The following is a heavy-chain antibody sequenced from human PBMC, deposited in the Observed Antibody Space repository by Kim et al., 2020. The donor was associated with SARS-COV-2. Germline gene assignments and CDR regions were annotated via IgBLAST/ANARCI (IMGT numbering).Heavy chain of an antibody. CDR3: ARVSITMIVVVIIPYYYYG. J-gene: IGHJ6*01. Sequence: SETLSLTCAVYGGSFSGYYWSWIRQPPGKGLEWIGEINHSGSTNYNPSLKSRVTISVDTSKNQFSLKLSSVTAADMAVYYCARVSITMIVVVIIPYYYYG. V-gene: IGHV4-34*01. D-gene: IGHD3-22*01. CDR2: INHSGST. CDR1: GGSFSGYY.